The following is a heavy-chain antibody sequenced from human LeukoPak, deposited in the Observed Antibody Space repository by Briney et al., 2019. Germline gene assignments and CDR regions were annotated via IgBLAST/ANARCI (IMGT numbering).Heavy chain of an antibody. CDR1: VGSFSGSY. J-gene: IGHJ6*04. Sequence: KPSETLSLTCAAYVGSFSGSYWSWIRQPPGKGLEWIGEINHSGSTNYNPSLKSRVTISVDTSKNQFSLKLSSVTAADTAVYYCARAVTVSGLDVWGKGTTVTVSS. CDR2: INHSGST. D-gene: IGHD4-11*01. V-gene: IGHV4-34*01. CDR3: ARAVTVSGLDV.